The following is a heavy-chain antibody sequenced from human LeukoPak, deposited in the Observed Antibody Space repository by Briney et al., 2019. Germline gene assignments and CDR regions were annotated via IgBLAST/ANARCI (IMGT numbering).Heavy chain of an antibody. CDR2: ISSSGSTI. CDR3: ARDYYDSSGYYENWFDP. J-gene: IGHJ5*02. D-gene: IGHD3-22*01. CDR1: GFTFSDYY. Sequence: GGSLRLSCAASGFTFSDYYMSWIRQAPGKGLEWVSYISSSGSTIYYADSVKGRLTISRDNAKNSLYLQMNSLRAEDTAVYYCARDYYDSSGYYENWFDPWGQGTLVTVSS. V-gene: IGHV3-11*04.